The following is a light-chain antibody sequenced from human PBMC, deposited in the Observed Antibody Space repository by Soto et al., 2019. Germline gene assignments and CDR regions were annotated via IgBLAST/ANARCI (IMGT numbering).Light chain of an antibody. J-gene: IGKJ4*01. CDR1: QSFSSY. Sequence: EIVLTQSPAPLSLSPGERATLSCRASQSFSSYLAWYQQKPGQAPRLLIYDASNRATDIPARFSGSVSGKAFTHTISSLEPEDFAVYYCQPRSNWLTFGGGTKVEIK. V-gene: IGKV3-11*01. CDR2: DAS. CDR3: QPRSNWLT.